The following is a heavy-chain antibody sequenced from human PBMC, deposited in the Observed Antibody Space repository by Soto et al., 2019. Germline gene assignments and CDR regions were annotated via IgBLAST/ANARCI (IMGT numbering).Heavy chain of an antibody. CDR1: GYTFTSNG. CDR2: ISGYNGNT. Sequence: AAVKVSCKASGYTFTSNGINWVRQAPGQGLEWMGWISGYNGNTNNAQKFQGRVTMTTDTSTNTAYLELRSLRSDDTAVYYCASDLITRAAFDIWGQGTMVTVSS. CDR3: ASDLITRAAFDI. V-gene: IGHV1-18*04. J-gene: IGHJ3*02. D-gene: IGHD3-16*01.